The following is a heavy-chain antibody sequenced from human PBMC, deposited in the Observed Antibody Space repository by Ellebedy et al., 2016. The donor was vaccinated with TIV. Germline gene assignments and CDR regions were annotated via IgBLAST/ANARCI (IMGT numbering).Heavy chain of an antibody. D-gene: IGHD2-2*01. V-gene: IGHV3-30*18. CDR1: GFTFSDYA. CDR3: AKENGGLVAVPARYGLDV. J-gene: IGHJ6*02. Sequence: PGGSLRLSCVASGFTFSDYAMHWARQTPGGGLEWVAVISYDGTNYNYADPVKGRFTISRDNSRNSLYLQMNSLRAEDTAVYHCAKENGGLVAVPARYGLDVWGQGTTVTVSS. CDR2: ISYDGTNY.